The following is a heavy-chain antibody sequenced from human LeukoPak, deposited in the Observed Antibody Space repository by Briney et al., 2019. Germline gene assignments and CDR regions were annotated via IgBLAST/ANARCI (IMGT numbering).Heavy chain of an antibody. Sequence: SETLSLTCTVSGGSISSYYWSWIRQPPGKGLEWIGYIYYSGSTNYKSSLKSRVTISVDTSKNQFSLKLSSVTAADTAVYYCAREGTISSSWGPRTYYFDYWGQGTLVTVSS. J-gene: IGHJ4*02. CDR3: AREGTISSSWGPRTYYFDY. D-gene: IGHD6-13*01. V-gene: IGHV4-59*01. CDR1: GGSISSYY. CDR2: IYYSGST.